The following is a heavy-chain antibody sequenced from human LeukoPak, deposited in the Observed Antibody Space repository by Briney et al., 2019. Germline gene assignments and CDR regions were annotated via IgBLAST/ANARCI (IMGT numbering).Heavy chain of an antibody. Sequence: GEPLKISCKGSGYSFTSYWIAWVRQMPGKGLEWMGIIYPDDSDTRYSPSFQGQVTITADKSISTAYLQWSSLKASDNAMYYCARQRRSSGWPNDYWGQGTLVTVSS. CDR3: ARQRRSSGWPNDY. J-gene: IGHJ4*02. D-gene: IGHD6-19*01. CDR2: IYPDDSDT. V-gene: IGHV5-51*01. CDR1: GYSFTSYW.